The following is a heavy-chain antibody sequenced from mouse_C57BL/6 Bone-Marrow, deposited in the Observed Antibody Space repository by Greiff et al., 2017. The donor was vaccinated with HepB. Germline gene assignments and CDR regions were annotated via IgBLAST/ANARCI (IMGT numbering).Heavy chain of an antibody. CDR1: GFSLTSYA. D-gene: IGHD1-1*01. CDR2: IWTGGGT. CDR3: ASYYYGSSYGFAY. V-gene: IGHV2-9-1*01. J-gene: IGHJ3*01. Sequence: VQLVESGPGLVAPSQSLSITCTVSGFSLTSYAISWVRQPPGKGLEWLGVIWTGGGTNYNSAPKSRLSISKDNSKSQVFLKMNSLKTDDTARYYCASYYYGSSYGFAYWGQGTLVTVSA.